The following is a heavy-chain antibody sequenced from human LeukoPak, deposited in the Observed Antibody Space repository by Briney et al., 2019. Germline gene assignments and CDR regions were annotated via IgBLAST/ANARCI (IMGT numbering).Heavy chain of an antibody. CDR2: ISSSSSYI. D-gene: IGHD3-22*01. CDR3: ARDARYSYDSSDDLYFAY. Sequence: GGSLRLSCAASGFTFSSYSMNWVRQAPGKGLEWVSSISSSSSYIYYADSVKGRFTISRDNAKNSLYLQMNSLRAEDTAVYYCARDARYSYDSSDDLYFAYWGQGTLVAVSS. V-gene: IGHV3-21*01. CDR1: GFTFSSYS. J-gene: IGHJ4*02.